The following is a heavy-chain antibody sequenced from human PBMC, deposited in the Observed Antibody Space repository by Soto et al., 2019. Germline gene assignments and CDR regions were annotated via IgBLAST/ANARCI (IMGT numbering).Heavy chain of an antibody. V-gene: IGHV1-3*01. CDR3: ARGESFQLRAHE. CDR2: INAGNGNT. J-gene: IGHJ4*02. CDR1: GYTFTSYS. D-gene: IGHD3-3*01. Sequence: ASMKVSCKASGYTFTSYSMHWVRQAPGQRLEWMGWINAGNGNTKYSQKFQGRVTITRDTSASTAYMELSSLRSEDTAVYDCARGESFQLRAHEWGQRTPVTVSS.